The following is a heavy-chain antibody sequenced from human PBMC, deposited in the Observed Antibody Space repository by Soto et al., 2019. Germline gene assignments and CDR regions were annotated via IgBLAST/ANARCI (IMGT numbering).Heavy chain of an antibody. J-gene: IGHJ6*02. CDR3: ARGWGYFDNSGFPYFYAMDV. CDR1: GYIFTSYG. D-gene: IGHD3-22*01. Sequence: ASVKVSCKASGYIFTSYGITWVRQAPGQGLEWMGWISAYSDDIKNAQKLQGRVTMTTDTSTSTAYMELRSLRSDDTAVYHCARGWGYFDNSGFPYFYAMDVWGQGTTVTVSS. CDR2: ISAYSDDI. V-gene: IGHV1-18*01.